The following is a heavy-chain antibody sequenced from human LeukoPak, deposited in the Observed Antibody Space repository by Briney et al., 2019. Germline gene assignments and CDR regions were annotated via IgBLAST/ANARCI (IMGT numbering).Heavy chain of an antibody. CDR3: ASHDYSNSRLFS. V-gene: IGHV4-4*07. D-gene: IGHD4-11*01. Sequence: SETLSLTCTVSGCSISSYYWSWIRQPAGKGLEWIGRIYTSGSTNYNPSLKSRVTMSVDTSKNQFSLKWSSVTAADTAVYYCASHDYSNSRLFSWGQGTLVTVSS. J-gene: IGHJ5*02. CDR2: IYTSGST. CDR1: GCSISSYY.